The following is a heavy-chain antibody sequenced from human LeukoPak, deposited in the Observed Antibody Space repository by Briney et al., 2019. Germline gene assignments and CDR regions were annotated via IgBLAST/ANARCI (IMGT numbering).Heavy chain of an antibody. CDR2: IYYSGST. J-gene: IGHJ4*02. CDR3: ARVGGDRYSYGDGFDY. CDR1: GGSISSGGYY. Sequence: SQTLSLTCTVSGGSISSGGYYWSWIRQHPGKGLEWIRYIYYSGSTYYNPSLKGRVTISVDTSKSQFSLKLSSVTAADTAVYYCARVGGDRYSYGDGFDYWGQGTLVTVSS. V-gene: IGHV4-31*03. D-gene: IGHD5-18*01.